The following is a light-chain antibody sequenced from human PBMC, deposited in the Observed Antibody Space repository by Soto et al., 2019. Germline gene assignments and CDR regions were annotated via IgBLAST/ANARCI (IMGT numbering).Light chain of an antibody. CDR3: QQYNNWLPIT. CDR2: GAS. CDR1: QSVSSN. J-gene: IGKJ5*01. Sequence: EIVMPQSPATLSVSPGERATLSCRTSQSVSSNLAWYQQKPGQAPRLLIYGASTRATGIPARFSGSGSGTEFTLTISSLQSEDIAVYYCQQYNNWLPITFGQGTRLEIK. V-gene: IGKV3-15*01.